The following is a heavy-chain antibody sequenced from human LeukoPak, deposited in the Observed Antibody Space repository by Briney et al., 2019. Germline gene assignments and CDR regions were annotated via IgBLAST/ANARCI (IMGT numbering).Heavy chain of an antibody. J-gene: IGHJ4*02. CDR3: ARVTAYCSSTSCYDGLGGTYYFDY. CDR2: IYHSGST. V-gene: IGHV4-30-2*01. Sequence: PSQTLSLTCAVSGGSISSGGYSWSWIRQPPGKGLEWIGYIYHSGSTYYNPSLKSRVTISVDRSKNQFSLKLSSVTAADTAVYYCARVTAYCSSTSCYDGLGGTYYFDYWGQGTLVTVSS. D-gene: IGHD2-2*01. CDR1: GGSISSGGYS.